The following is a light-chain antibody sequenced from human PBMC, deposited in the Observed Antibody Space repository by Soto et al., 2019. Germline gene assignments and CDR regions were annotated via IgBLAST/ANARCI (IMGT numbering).Light chain of an antibody. Sequence: AIRMTQSPSSFSASTGDRVTITCRASQNIGSFLAWYQQQPGKAPKLLIYDASTLQSGVPSRFSGSGSGTDFALTISCLQSEDFATYYCQQYYSYRPFFGGGTKVEIK. CDR1: QNIGSF. V-gene: IGKV1-8*01. CDR3: QQYYSYRPF. J-gene: IGKJ4*01. CDR2: DAS.